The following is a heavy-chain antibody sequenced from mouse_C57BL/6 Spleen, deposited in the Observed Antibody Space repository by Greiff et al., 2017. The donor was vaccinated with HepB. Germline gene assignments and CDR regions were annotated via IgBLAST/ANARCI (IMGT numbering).Heavy chain of an antibody. Sequence: VKLQESGAELVKPGTSVKLSCKASGYTFTEYTLHWVKQRSGQGLEWIGWFYPGSGSIKYNENFKDKATLTADKSSSTVYMELSRLTSEDSAVYFCARHEVHYYAMDYWGQGTSVTVSS. V-gene: IGHV1-62-2*01. CDR1: GYTFTEYT. CDR3: ARHEVHYYAMDY. CDR2: FYPGSGSI. J-gene: IGHJ4*01.